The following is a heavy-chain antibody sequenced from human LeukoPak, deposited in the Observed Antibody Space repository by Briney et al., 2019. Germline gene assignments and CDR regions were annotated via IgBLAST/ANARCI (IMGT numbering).Heavy chain of an antibody. CDR2: INHSGST. Sequence: KASETLSHTCAVYGGSFSGYYWSWIRQPPGKGLEWIGEINHSGSTNYNPSLKSRVTISVDTSKNQFSLKLSSVTAADTAVYYCASTVYYDFWSGYLAQAYYYYMDVWGKGTTVTVSS. CDR3: ASTVYYDFWSGYLAQAYYYYMDV. D-gene: IGHD3-3*01. V-gene: IGHV4-34*01. CDR1: GGSFSGYY. J-gene: IGHJ6*03.